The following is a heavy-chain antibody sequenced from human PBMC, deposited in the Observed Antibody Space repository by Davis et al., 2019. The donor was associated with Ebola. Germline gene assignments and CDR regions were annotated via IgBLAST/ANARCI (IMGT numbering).Heavy chain of an antibody. CDR3: ARRLAMTGYAFDY. J-gene: IGHJ4*02. CDR2: IYAGDSDT. D-gene: IGHD3-9*01. V-gene: IGHV5-51*01. CDR1: GYSFTSYW. Sequence: GGSLRLSCKGSGYSFTSYWIGWVRQMPGKGLEWMGIIYAGDSDTRYSPSFQGQVTISADKSISTAYLQWSSLKASDTAMYYCARRLAMTGYAFDYWGQGTLVTVSS.